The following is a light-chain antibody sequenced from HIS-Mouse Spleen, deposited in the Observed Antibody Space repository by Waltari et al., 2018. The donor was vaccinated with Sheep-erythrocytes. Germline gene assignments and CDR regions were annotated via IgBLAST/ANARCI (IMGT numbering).Light chain of an antibody. CDR1: SSDVGSYNL. V-gene: IGLV2-23*01. CDR3: CSYAGSSTPWV. Sequence: QSALTQPASVSGSPGQSITISCTGTSSDVGSYNLVSWYQQHPGQAPKLMIYGGSKRPSGVSNRCSGSKSGNTASLTISGLQAEDEADYYCCSYAGSSTPWVFGGGTKLTVL. CDR2: GGS. J-gene: IGLJ3*02.